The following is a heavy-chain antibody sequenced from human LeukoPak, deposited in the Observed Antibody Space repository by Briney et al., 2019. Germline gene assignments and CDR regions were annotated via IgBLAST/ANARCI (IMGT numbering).Heavy chain of an antibody. CDR3: TTDRLYSSGWEYYFDY. J-gene: IGHJ4*02. CDR2: IRYDGSKK. D-gene: IGHD6-19*01. V-gene: IGHV3-30*02. Sequence: GGSLRLSCAASGFTFSNAWMSWVRQAPGKGLEWVAFIRYDGSKKYYADSVKGRFTISRDNSKNTLYLQMNSLKTEDTAVYYCTTDRLYSSGWEYYFDYWGQGTLVTVSS. CDR1: GFTFSNAW.